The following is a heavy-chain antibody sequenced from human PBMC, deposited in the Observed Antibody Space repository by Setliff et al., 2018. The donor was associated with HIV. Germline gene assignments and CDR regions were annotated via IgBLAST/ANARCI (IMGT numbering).Heavy chain of an antibody. V-gene: IGHV4-34*01. CDR1: GGSLSGHY. Sequence: SETLSLTCGVYGGSLSGHYWSWTRQSPGKGLEWIGEINHSGSTNYNPSLKSRVTISLDMSKNQFSLKLTSVTAADTAVYYCAREYPHGGDYIVTTYYMDVWGKGTTVTVSS. CDR2: INHSGST. D-gene: IGHD4-17*01. J-gene: IGHJ6*03. CDR3: AREYPHGGDYIVTTYYMDV.